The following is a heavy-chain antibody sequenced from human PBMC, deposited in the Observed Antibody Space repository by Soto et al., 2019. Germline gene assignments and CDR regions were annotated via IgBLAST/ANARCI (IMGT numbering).Heavy chain of an antibody. CDR2: ISNEGSNK. Sequence: QEQLVESGGGVVQPGGSLRLSCAASGFTFTTYAMHWVRQAPGKGLEWVAIISNEGSNKDYADSVKGRFTISRDNSKNTLYLQRNSLGAEDTAVYYCARGGDCSSTGCDRPYDYWGQGTLVTVSS. D-gene: IGHD2-2*02. CDR1: GFTFTTYA. V-gene: IGHV3-30-3*01. CDR3: ARGGDCSSTGCDRPYDY. J-gene: IGHJ4*02.